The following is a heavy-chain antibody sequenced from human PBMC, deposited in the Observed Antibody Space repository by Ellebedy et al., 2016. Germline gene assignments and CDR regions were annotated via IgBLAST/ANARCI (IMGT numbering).Heavy chain of an antibody. Sequence: GESLKISCAASGFTFSSYAMHWVRQAPGKGLEWVAVMSYDGSNKYYADSVKGRFTISRDNSKHTLYLQMNSLRAEDTAVYYCARGVGSGWFDPWGQGTLVTVSS. D-gene: IGHD2-15*01. CDR3: ARGVGSGWFDP. CDR1: GFTFSSYA. J-gene: IGHJ5*02. CDR2: MSYDGSNK. V-gene: IGHV3-30*14.